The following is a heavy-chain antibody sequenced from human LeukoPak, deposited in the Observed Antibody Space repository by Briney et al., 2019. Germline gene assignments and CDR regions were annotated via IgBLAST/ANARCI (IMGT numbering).Heavy chain of an antibody. CDR2: INHNGNVN. CDR3: ARVHDYYDSSGYSN. D-gene: IGHD3-22*01. J-gene: IGHJ4*02. V-gene: IGHV3-7*03. Sequence: GGSLRLSCAASGFTFSSYWMNWARQAPGKGLEWVASINHNGNVNYYVDSVKGRFTISRDNAKNSLYLQMNSLRAEDTAVYYCARVHDYYDSSGYSNWGQGTLVTVSS. CDR1: GFTFSSYW.